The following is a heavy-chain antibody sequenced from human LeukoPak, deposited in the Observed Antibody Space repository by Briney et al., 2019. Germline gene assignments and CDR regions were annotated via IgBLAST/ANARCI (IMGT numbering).Heavy chain of an antibody. Sequence: ASVKVSCKASGYTFTSYDINWVRQATGQGLEWMGWMNPNSGNTGYAQKFQGRVTMTTDTSTSTAYMELRSLRSDDTAVYYCTMVRGQVRQIDYWGQGTLVTVSS. V-gene: IGHV1-8*01. CDR3: TMVRGQVRQIDY. J-gene: IGHJ4*02. CDR2: MNPNSGNT. CDR1: GYTFTSYD. D-gene: IGHD3-10*01.